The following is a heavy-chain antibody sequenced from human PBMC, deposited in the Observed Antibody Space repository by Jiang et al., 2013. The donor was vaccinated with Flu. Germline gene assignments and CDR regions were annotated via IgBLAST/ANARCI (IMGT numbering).Heavy chain of an antibody. CDR2: ISYDGSNK. D-gene: IGHD3-22*01. Sequence: LSCAASGFTFSSYAMHWVRQAPGKGLEWVAVISYDGSNKYYADSVKGRFTISRDNSKNTLYLQMNSLRAEDTAVYYCARAHYYDSSGYPDYWGQGTLVTVSS. V-gene: IGHV3-30-3*01. CDR3: ARAHYYDSSGYPDY. CDR1: GFTFSSYA. J-gene: IGHJ4*02.